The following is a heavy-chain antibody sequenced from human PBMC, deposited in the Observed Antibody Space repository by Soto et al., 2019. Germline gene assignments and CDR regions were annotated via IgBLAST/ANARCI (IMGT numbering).Heavy chain of an antibody. J-gene: IGHJ4*02. D-gene: IGHD3-22*01. CDR1: GYTFTTYG. V-gene: IGHV1-18*04. CDR3: AFDYIAKDGASGYNSLGY. CDR2: ISASNGNT. Sequence: ASVKVSCKASGYTFTTYGISWVRQAPGQGLEWVGWISASNGNTNYSQKLQGRVTMTTDTSTSTAYMELRSLISDDTAVYYCAFDYIAKDGASGYNSLGYWGQGTLVTVSS.